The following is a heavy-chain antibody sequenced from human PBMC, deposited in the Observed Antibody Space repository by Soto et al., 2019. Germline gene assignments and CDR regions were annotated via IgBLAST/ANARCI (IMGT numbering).Heavy chain of an antibody. CDR2: ITVSSGNT. CDR3: ARPSRYESYYFFDH. Sequence: QVQLVQSGPEVKKPGASMKVSCKTSGYTFTSHGITWVRQAPGKGLEWMGWITVSSGNTHYAQKFQGRVTMTAATTTTTAYLELWSLVSDDTAVYYCARPSRYESYYFFDHWGQGTPVTVSS. J-gene: IGHJ4*02. CDR1: GYTFTSHG. V-gene: IGHV1-18*04. D-gene: IGHD1-26*01.